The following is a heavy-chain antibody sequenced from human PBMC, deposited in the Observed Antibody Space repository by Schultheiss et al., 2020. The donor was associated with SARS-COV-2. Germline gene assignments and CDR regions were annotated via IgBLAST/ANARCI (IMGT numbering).Heavy chain of an antibody. CDR1: GFTFCSYS. D-gene: IGHD4-17*01. V-gene: IGHV3-21*01. J-gene: IGHJ6*02. Sequence: GGSLRLSCAASGFTFCSYSMNWVRQAPGKGLEWVTSISSSSSYIYYADSVKVLFTISRDNAKNSLYLQMKSMRAEDTAVYYCASWGAVTTNYYSMDVWGQGGTVTVSS. CDR3: ASWGAVTTNYYSMDV. CDR2: ISSSSSYI.